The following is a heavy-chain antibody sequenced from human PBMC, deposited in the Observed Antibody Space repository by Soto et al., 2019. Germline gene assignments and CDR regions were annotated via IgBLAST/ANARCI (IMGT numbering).Heavy chain of an antibody. D-gene: IGHD3-10*01. CDR3: AKVDYYYGSGSYSHFDY. J-gene: IGHJ4*02. Sequence: GGSLRLSCAASGFTFSSYTMSWVRQAPGKGLEWVSAISGSGGSTYYADSVKGRFTISRDNSKNTLYLQMNSLRAEDTAVYYCAKVDYYYGSGSYSHFDYWGQGTLVTVSS. CDR1: GFTFSSYT. CDR2: ISGSGGST. V-gene: IGHV3-23*01.